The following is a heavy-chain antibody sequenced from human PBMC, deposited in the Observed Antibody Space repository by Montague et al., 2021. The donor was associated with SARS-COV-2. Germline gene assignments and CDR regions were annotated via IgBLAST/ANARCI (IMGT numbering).Heavy chain of an antibody. CDR2: IDYSGST. CDR3: ARHDNSGTYPMDV. Sequence: SETLSLTCSVSGGSVSSGSCYWSWIRQPPGKGLEWIGYIDYSGSTNYNPSLKSRVTISVDTSKNQVSLRLTSVTAADTAVYYCARHDNSGTYPMDVWGQGTTVTVSS. D-gene: IGHD3-10*01. V-gene: IGHV4-61*01. J-gene: IGHJ6*02. CDR1: GGSVSSGSCY.